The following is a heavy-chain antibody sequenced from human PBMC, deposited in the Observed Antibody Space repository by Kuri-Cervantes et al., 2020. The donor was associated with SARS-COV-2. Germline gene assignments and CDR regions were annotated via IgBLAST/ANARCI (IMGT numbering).Heavy chain of an antibody. Sequence: ASVKVSCKASGYTFTGYYMHWVRQAPGQGLEWMGWINPNSGGTNYAQKVQGRVTMTRDTSISTAYMELSRLRSDDTAVYYRARGGRHPIMDVWGQGTTVTVSS. J-gene: IGHJ6*02. V-gene: IGHV1-2*02. CDR2: INPNSGGT. D-gene: IGHD3-9*01. CDR1: GYTFTGYY. CDR3: ARGGRHPIMDV.